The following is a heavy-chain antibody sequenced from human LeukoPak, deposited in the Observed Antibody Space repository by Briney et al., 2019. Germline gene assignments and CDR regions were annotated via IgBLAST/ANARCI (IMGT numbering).Heavy chain of an antibody. J-gene: IGHJ5*02. D-gene: IGHD5-12*01. CDR3: ASQDGYNIFDP. CDR1: GGSISSYY. Sequence: PSETLSLTCTVSGGSISSYYWSWIRQPPGKGLEWIGYIYYSGSTNYNPSLKSRVTISVDTSKNQFSLKLSSVTAADAAVYYCASQDGYNIFDPWGQGTLVTVSS. V-gene: IGHV4-59*01. CDR2: IYYSGST.